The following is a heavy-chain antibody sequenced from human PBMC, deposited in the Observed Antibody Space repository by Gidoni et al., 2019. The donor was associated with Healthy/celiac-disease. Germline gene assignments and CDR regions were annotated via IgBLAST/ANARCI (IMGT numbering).Heavy chain of an antibody. CDR3: ARDDGGYSYGPYDY. J-gene: IGHJ4*02. CDR2: ISSSSSYI. CDR1: GFPFGSYS. D-gene: IGHD5-18*01. V-gene: IGHV3-21*01. Sequence: VRLLGSGGGLVKPGGSMRLSWPAAGFPFGSYSMNWVRQAPGKGLEWVSSISSSSSYIYYADSVKGRFTISRDNAKNSLYLQMNSLRAEDTAVYYCARDDGGYSYGPYDYWGQGTLVTVSS.